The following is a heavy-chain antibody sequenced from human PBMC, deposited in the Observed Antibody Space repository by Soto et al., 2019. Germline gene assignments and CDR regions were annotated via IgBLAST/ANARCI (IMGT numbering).Heavy chain of an antibody. J-gene: IGHJ4*02. CDR2: IYYSGST. CDR1: CGSISSYY. Sequence: SETLSLTCTVSCGSISSYYWRWIRQPPGKGLEWIGYIYYSGSTNYNPSLKSRVTISVDTSKNQFSLKLSSVTAADTAVYYCARRYGASFDYWGQGTLVTV. D-gene: IGHD4-17*01. CDR3: ARRYGASFDY. V-gene: IGHV4-59*01.